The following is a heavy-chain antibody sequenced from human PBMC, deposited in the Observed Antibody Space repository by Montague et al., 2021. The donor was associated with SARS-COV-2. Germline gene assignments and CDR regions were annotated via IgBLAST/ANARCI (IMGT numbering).Heavy chain of an antibody. V-gene: IGHV3-21*01. Sequence: SLRLSCAASGFTFSTYSMNWVRQAPGKGLEWVSSISPRSRYIYYTDSVKGRFTISRDNAKNSLYLQMNSLRAEDTAVYYCAGDSPDYVWGSYGMDVWGQGTTVTVSS. D-gene: IGHD3-16*01. CDR2: ISPRSRYI. J-gene: IGHJ6*02. CDR1: GFTFSTYS. CDR3: AGDSPDYVWGSYGMDV.